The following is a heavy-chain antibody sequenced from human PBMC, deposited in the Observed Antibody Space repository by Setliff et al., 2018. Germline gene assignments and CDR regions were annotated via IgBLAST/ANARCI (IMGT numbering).Heavy chain of an antibody. Sequence: TGGSLRLSCAVSGLRFSDAWVSWVRQAPGKGLEWAGRIKSYGSGGTIDYAAPVEGRFTISRDDSKNTVYLQMNSLKTEDTAVYYCTTDPSPTFGGVIGAAFDIWGQGTMVTVSS. J-gene: IGHJ3*02. CDR3: TTDPSPTFGGVIGAAFDI. V-gene: IGHV3-15*01. D-gene: IGHD3-16*01. CDR1: GLRFSDAW. CDR2: IKSYGSGGTI.